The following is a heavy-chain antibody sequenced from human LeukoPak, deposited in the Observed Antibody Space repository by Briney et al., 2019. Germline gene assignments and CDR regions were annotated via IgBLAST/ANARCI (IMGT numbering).Heavy chain of an antibody. CDR2: IYYSGST. J-gene: IGHJ4*02. CDR3: ARHLYDYVWGSYPDQHFDY. Sequence: SETLSLPCTVSGGSISSYYWSWIRQPPGKGLEWIGYIYYSGSTNYNPSLKSRVTILVDTSKNQFSLKLSSVTAADTAVYYCARHLYDYVWGSYPDQHFDYWGQGTLVTVSS. CDR1: GGSISSYY. V-gene: IGHV4-59*08. D-gene: IGHD3-16*02.